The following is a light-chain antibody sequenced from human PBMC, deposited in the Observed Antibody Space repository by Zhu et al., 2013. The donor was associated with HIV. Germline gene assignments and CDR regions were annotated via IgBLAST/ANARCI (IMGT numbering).Light chain of an antibody. CDR1: SGSVSTSYY. CDR3: VLLMKSGWV. CDR2: NTN. V-gene: IGLV8-61*01. J-gene: IGLJ3*02. Sequence: QTVVTQEPSFSVSPGGTVTLTCGLNSGSVSTSYYPSWYQQTPGQAPRTLIYNTNTRSSGVPDRFSGSILGNKAALTITGAQADDESHYYCVLLMKSGWVFGGGTKLTVL.